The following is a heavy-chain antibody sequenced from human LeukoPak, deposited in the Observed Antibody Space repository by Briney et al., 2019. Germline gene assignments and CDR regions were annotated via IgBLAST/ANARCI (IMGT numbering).Heavy chain of an antibody. V-gene: IGHV1-46*03. D-gene: IGHD3-3*01. J-gene: IGHJ5*02. CDR1: GYTFTSYY. CDR3: ARAGYDFWSASSFDP. CDR2: NNPSGGST. Sequence: GASVKVSCKASGYTFTSYYMHWVRQAAGQGLEWMGINNPSGGSTSYAQKFQGRVTMTRDTSTSTVYMELSSLRSGDTAVYYCARAGYDFWSASSFDPWGQGTLVTVSS.